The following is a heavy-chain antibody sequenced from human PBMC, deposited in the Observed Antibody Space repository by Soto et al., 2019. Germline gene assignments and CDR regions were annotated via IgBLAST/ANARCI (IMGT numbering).Heavy chain of an antibody. V-gene: IGHV1-69*02. CDR1: GGTFSSYT. Sequence: QVQLVQSGAEVKKPGSSVQVSCKASGGTFSSYTISWVRQAPGQGLEWMGRIIPILGIANYAQKFQGRVTITADKSTSTSYMELSSLRSEDTAVYFCARGGSILFGREDWFDPWGQGTLDTVSS. CDR2: IIPILGIA. D-gene: IGHD2-21*01. J-gene: IGHJ5*02. CDR3: ARGGSILFGREDWFDP.